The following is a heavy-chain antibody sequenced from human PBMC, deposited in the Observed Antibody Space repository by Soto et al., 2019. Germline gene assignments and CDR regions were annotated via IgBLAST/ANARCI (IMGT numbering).Heavy chain of an antibody. Sequence: PGGSLRLSCAASGFTFNSYTMAWVRQAPGKGLEWVSSISGSGGSPSYADSVQGRFTISRDYSRNTLSLQMNSLRVEYTATYYCAKARCSGNSCYVPDYWGHGSLVTVSS. CDR3: AKARCSGNSCYVPDY. D-gene: IGHD2-15*01. J-gene: IGHJ4*01. CDR1: GFTFNSYT. CDR2: ISGSGGSP. V-gene: IGHV3-23*01.